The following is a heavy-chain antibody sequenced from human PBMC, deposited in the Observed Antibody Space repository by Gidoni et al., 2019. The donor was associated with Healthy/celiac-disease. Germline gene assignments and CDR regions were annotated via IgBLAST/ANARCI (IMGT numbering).Heavy chain of an antibody. D-gene: IGHD4-17*01. CDR3: TTDRGGATVTTERY. CDR2: IKSKTDGGTT. CDR1: GCTFSNAW. V-gene: IGHV3-15*01. Sequence: EVQLVESGGGLVKPGGSLRLSCAASGCTFSNAWMSWVRQAPGKGLEWVGRIKSKTDGGTTDYAAPVKGRFTISRDDSKNTLYLQMNSLKTEDTAVYYCTTDRGGATVTTERYWGQGTLVTVSS. J-gene: IGHJ4*02.